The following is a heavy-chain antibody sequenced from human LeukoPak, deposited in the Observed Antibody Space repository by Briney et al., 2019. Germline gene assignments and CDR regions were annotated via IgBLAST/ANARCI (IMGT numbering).Heavy chain of an antibody. D-gene: IGHD2-8*01. CDR1: GFTFSSYG. CDR3: AKDRCSNGIGCYYYYMDV. Sequence: GGSLRLSCAASGFTFSSYGMHWVRQAPGKGLEWVAFIRYDGSNKNYADSVKGRFTISRDNSKNTLYLQMNSLRAEDTAVYYCAKDRCSNGIGCYYYYMDVWGKGTTVTISS. CDR2: IRYDGSNK. J-gene: IGHJ6*03. V-gene: IGHV3-30*02.